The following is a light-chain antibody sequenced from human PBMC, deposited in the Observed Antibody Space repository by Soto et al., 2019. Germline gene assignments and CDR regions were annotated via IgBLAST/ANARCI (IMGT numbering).Light chain of an antibody. V-gene: IGKV3-20*01. J-gene: IGKJ1*01. Sequence: DIVLTQSPGTLTLSPGERATLSCRASQSISNYLAWYQQKPGQAPRLLIYGASSRATGIPDRFSGSGSGTDFTLTISRLEPEDFAVYYCQQYGSSPQTFGQGTKVEIK. CDR3: QQYGSSPQT. CDR2: GAS. CDR1: QSISNY.